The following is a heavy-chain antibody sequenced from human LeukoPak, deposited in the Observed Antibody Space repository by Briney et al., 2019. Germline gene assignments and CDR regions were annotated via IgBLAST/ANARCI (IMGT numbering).Heavy chain of an antibody. D-gene: IGHD1-26*01. CDR3: ARDKGVERLGAVYFDS. V-gene: IGHV4-4*07. CDR1: GDSLNTYY. J-gene: IGHJ4*02. CDR2: IHHSGAT. Sequence: SETLSLTCTVSGDSLNTYYWDWIRQPAGKGLERIGRIHHSGATNYNPSLKSRVTMSVDTSKNQFSLILRSVTAADTAVYYCARDKGVERLGAVYFDSWGQGTLVIVSS.